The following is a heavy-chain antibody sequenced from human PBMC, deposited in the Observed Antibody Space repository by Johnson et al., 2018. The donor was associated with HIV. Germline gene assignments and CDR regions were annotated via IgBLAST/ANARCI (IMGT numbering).Heavy chain of an antibody. D-gene: IGHD3-9*01. Sequence: QMQLVESGGGVVQPGRSLRLSCAASGFTFSNYAVHWVRQAPGKGLEWVSVIFSVGGAYYADSVKGRFIISRDNSKNMLYLHMNSLRPEDTAVYYCARDGRDLVTRGSFDIWGQGSVVTVSS. CDR2: IFSVGGA. V-gene: IGHV3-NL1*01. CDR3: ARDGRDLVTRGSFDI. CDR1: GFTFSNYA. J-gene: IGHJ3*02.